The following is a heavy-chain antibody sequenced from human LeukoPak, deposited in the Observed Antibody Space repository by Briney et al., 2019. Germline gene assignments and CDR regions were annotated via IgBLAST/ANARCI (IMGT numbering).Heavy chain of an antibody. CDR2: IYYSGST. V-gene: IGHV4-59*05. D-gene: IGHD1-26*01. CDR1: GGSISSYY. Sequence: SETLSLTCTVSGGSISSYYWSWIRQPPGKGLEWIGSIYYSGSTYYNPSLKSRVTISVDTSKNQFSLKLSSVTAADTAVYYCARQPYSGSYYYYYYMDVWGKGTTVTVSS. CDR3: ARQPYSGSYYYYYYMDV. J-gene: IGHJ6*03.